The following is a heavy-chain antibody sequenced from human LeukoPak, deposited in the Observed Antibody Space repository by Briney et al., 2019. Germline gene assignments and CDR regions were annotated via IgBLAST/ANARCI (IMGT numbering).Heavy chain of an antibody. CDR3: AKDLAFGGLVMFAY. CDR1: GFTFSSYW. Sequence: GGSLRLSCAASGFTFSSYWMSWVRQAPGKGLEWVSAISGSGGSTYYADSVKGRFTISRDNSKNTLYLQMNSLRAEDTAVYYCAKDLAFGGLVMFAYWGQGTLVTVSS. J-gene: IGHJ4*02. CDR2: ISGSGGST. D-gene: IGHD3/OR15-3a*01. V-gene: IGHV3-23*01.